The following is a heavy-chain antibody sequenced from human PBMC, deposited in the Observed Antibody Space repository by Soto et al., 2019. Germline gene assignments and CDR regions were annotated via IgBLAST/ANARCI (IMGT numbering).Heavy chain of an antibody. CDR3: ARHGIQVSHDV. Sequence: PGGSLRLSCAASGFTFSNYWMHWVRQAPGKGLVWVSRINTDGTITHYAASVKGRFTISRDNAKNSLFLQMNSLRDEDTAVYYCARHGIQVSHDVWGQGTTVTVSS. CDR2: INTDGTIT. CDR1: GFTFSNYW. V-gene: IGHV3-74*01. D-gene: IGHD5-18*01. J-gene: IGHJ6*02.